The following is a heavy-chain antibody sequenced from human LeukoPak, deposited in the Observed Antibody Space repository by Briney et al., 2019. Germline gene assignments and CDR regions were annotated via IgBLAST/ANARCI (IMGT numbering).Heavy chain of an antibody. Sequence: GGSLRLSCSVFGFTFSNYAMHWVRQAPGKGLEWVSTISGGGDETYYADSVRGRFTVSRDNSNNTLFLQMTGLRAGDTALYYCAKTTSDYGDYRTYWGLGTLVTVSS. V-gene: IGHV3-23*01. J-gene: IGHJ4*02. CDR1: GFTFSNYA. CDR3: AKTTSDYGDYRTY. D-gene: IGHD4-17*01. CDR2: ISGGGDET.